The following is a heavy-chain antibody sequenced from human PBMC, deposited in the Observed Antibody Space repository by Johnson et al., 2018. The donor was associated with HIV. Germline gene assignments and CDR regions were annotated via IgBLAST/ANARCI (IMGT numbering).Heavy chain of an antibody. CDR2: IASLGDNT. D-gene: IGHD5-18*01. Sequence: VQLVESGGGLVQPGRSLRLSCAASGFTFDDYAMSWVRQAPGKGLEHVATIASLGDNTYYADSVKGRFTISRDNFKNMLYLQMGSLRPDDTAVYYCARRRDTLNIWQESFDVWGQGTVVTVSS. V-gene: IGHV3-64*07. CDR3: ARRRDTLNIWQESFDV. J-gene: IGHJ3*01. CDR1: GFTFDDYA.